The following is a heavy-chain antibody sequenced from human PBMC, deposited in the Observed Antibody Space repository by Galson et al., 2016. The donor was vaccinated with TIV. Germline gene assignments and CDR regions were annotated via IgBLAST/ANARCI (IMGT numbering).Heavy chain of an antibody. CDR1: GFTFADYG. D-gene: IGHD2-21*02. Sequence: SLRLSCAASGFTFADYGMHWVRQPPGKGLEWVSGITWNSVGINYADSVKGRFTISRDTAKNSLYLQLNSLRPDDTALYYCAKEQSCGGDCYLFDFWGQGTLVTVSS. CDR3: AKEQSCGGDCYLFDF. V-gene: IGHV3-9*01. J-gene: IGHJ4*02. CDR2: ITWNSVGI.